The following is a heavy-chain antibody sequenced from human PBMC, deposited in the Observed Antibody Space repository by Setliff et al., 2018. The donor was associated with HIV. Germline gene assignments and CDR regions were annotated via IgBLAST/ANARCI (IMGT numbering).Heavy chain of an antibody. CDR3: ARVPYYYDSSGPPGY. J-gene: IGHJ4*02. V-gene: IGHV1-69*05. CDR1: GGTFSTYA. Sequence: SVKVSCKASGGTFSTYAINWVRQAPGQGLEWLGGIIPVSGTANYAERFQDRVTISTDESKTSVYLQVSSLTSEDTAVYYCARVPYYYDSSGPPGYWGQGTLVTVSS. D-gene: IGHD3-22*01. CDR2: IIPVSGTA.